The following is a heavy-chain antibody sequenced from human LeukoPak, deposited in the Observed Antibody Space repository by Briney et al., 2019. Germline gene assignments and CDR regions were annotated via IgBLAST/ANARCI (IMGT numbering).Heavy chain of an antibody. CDR2: IYSGGTT. Sequence: ETLSLTCAVYGGSFSGYYWSWVRQAPGKGLEWVSVIYSGGTTYYADSVKGRFTISRDNSKNTLYLQMNSLRAEDTAVYYCARGSIVATIFDYWGQGTLVTVSS. D-gene: IGHD5-12*01. V-gene: IGHV3-53*01. J-gene: IGHJ4*02. CDR1: GGSFSGYY. CDR3: ARGSIVATIFDY.